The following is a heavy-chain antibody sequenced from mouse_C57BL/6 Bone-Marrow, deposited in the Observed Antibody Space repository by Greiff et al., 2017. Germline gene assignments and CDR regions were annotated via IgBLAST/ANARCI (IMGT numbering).Heavy chain of an antibody. CDR1: GFSFNTYA. Sequence: EVHLVESGGGLVQPKGSLKLSCAASGFSFNTYAMNWVRQAPGKGLEWVARIRSKSNNYATYYADSVKDRFTISRDDSESMLYLQMNNLKTEDTAMYYCVRQAMVTSFAYWGQGTLVTVSA. D-gene: IGHD2-2*01. J-gene: IGHJ3*01. V-gene: IGHV10-1*01. CDR2: IRSKSNNYAT. CDR3: VRQAMVTSFAY.